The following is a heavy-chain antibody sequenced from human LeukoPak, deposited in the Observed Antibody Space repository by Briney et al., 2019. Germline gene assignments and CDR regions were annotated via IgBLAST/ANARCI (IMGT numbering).Heavy chain of an antibody. V-gene: IGHV4-4*07. CDR2: IYNSGST. Sequence: SETLSLPCTVSGGSISSYYWSWIRQPAGKGLEWIGHIYNSGSTNYNPSLKGRVTMSVATSKDQFSLHLSSVTAADTAVYYCARSAFLVTAPGLYYFDYWGQGTLVAVSS. D-gene: IGHD6-13*01. J-gene: IGHJ4*02. CDR1: GGSISSYY. CDR3: ARSAFLVTAPGLYYFDY.